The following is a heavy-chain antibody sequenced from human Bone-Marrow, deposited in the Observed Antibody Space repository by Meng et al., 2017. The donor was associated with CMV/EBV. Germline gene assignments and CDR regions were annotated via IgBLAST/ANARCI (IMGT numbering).Heavy chain of an antibody. V-gene: IGHV3-74*01. CDR3: ARGIGQQLGLPLDY. D-gene: IGHD6-13*01. CDR1: GFTFSSYW. Sequence: GESLKISCAASGFTFSSYWMHWVRQAPGKGLVWVSRINSDGSSTSYADSVKGRFTISRDNAKNTLYLQMNSLRAEDTAVYYCARGIGQQLGLPLDYWGQGTVVTVSS. CDR2: INSDGSST. J-gene: IGHJ4*02.